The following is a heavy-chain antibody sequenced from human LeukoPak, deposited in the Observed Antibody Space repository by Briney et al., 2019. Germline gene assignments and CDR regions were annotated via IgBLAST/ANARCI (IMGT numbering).Heavy chain of an antibody. D-gene: IGHD2-15*01. V-gene: IGHV3-48*03. CDR3: ARGYCSGGSCFFDY. CDR2: ISSSGSTT. CDR1: GFTFSNYE. Sequence: GGSLRLSCAASGFTFSNYEMNWVRQAPGKGLEWVSYISSSGSTTYYADSVKGRFTISRDNAKNSLYLQMNSLRAEDTAVYYCARGYCSGGSCFFDYWGQGTLVTVSS. J-gene: IGHJ4*02.